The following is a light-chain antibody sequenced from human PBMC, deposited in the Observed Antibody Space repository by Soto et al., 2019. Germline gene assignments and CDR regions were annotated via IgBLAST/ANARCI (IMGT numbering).Light chain of an antibody. CDR1: QSVDIS. CDR2: GAS. J-gene: IGKJ1*01. V-gene: IGKV3-15*01. Sequence: EIVLTQSPATLSVSPGERVILSCRASQSVDISLAWYQQKPGQAPRLLIYGASTRATDMPGTFSGRGYGKEFTLTITSLRPEHFGVYCCQQCRSWPRTFGQGTNV. CDR3: QQCRSWPRT.